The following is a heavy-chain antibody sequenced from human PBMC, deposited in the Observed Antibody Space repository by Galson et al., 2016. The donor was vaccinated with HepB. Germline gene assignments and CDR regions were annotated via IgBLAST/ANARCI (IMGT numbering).Heavy chain of an antibody. Sequence: GSISNSSYYWGWIRQPPGKGLEWIGSIYYTGSTYYNPSLKRRVTISVDTSKNQFSLKQNSVTAADTAVYYCARDYEGMGRDWGQGTLVTVSS. V-gene: IGHV4-39*02. J-gene: IGHJ4*02. CDR1: GSISNSSYY. CDR3: ARDYEGMGRD. CDR2: IYYTGST. D-gene: IGHD3-10*01.